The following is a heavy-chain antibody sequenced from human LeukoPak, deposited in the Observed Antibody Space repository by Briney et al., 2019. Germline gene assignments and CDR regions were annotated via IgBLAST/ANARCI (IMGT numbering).Heavy chain of an antibody. V-gene: IGHV3-30*02. CDR1: GFTFSSYG. CDR3: SGGSRFVDY. Sequence: GGSLRLSCAASGFTFSSYGMHWVRQAPGKGLEWVAFIRYDGSYKDYADSVKGRFTISRDNSKSTLYLHMNSLRAEDTAVYYCSGGSRFVDYWGQGTLVTVSS. D-gene: IGHD3-16*01. CDR2: IRYDGSYK. J-gene: IGHJ4*02.